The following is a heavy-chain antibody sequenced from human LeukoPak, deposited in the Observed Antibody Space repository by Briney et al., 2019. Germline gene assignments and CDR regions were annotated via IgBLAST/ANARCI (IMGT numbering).Heavy chain of an antibody. CDR2: TYYRSKWYN. CDR3: ARVGVAAAGTWGFDP. V-gene: IGHV6-1*01. CDR1: GDSVSSNSAA. J-gene: IGHJ5*02. Sequence: SQTLSLTCAISGDSVSSNSAAWNWIRQSPSRGLEWLGRTYYRSKWYNDYAVSVKSQITIHPDTSKNQFSLQLNPVTPEDTAVYYCARVGVAAAGTWGFDPWGQGTLVTVSS. D-gene: IGHD6-13*01.